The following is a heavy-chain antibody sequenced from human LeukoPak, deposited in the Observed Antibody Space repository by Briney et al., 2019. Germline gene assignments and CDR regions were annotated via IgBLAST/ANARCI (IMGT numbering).Heavy chain of an antibody. J-gene: IGHJ6*03. CDR3: AKDGDAGTRYYFYYMDV. D-gene: IGHD7-27*01. CDR2: IWHDGSNK. CDR1: GFTFSDYG. V-gene: IGHV3-33*06. Sequence: GGSLRLSCAASGFTFSDYGMHWVREAPGKGLEWVAVIWHDGSNKYYADSVQGRFTISRDSSKNTLYLQMNSLRAEDTAVYYCAKDGDAGTRYYFYYMDVWGKGTTVTVSS.